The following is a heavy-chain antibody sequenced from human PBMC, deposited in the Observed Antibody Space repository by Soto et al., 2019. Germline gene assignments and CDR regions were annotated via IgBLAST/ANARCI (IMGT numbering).Heavy chain of an antibody. Sequence: EVQLVESGGGLVQPGGSLRLSCAVSGFTFNDYWMHWLRQAPGKGLVWVSRINYDGTSTAYADSVEGRFTISRDNADNTLYLQMNSLRTEDSAIYFCASDRNGDYVDWGQGTLVTVSS. D-gene: IGHD4-17*01. CDR1: GFTFNDYW. J-gene: IGHJ4*02. CDR3: ASDRNGDYVD. CDR2: INYDGTST. V-gene: IGHV3-74*01.